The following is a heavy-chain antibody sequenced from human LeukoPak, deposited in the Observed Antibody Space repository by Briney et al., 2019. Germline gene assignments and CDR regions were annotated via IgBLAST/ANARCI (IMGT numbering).Heavy chain of an antibody. D-gene: IGHD2-2*01. V-gene: IGHV4-59*08. CDR2: IFYSGST. Sequence: SETLSLTCTVSGGSISSYYWSWIRQPPGKGLEWIGYIFYSGSTNYNPNTNYNPSLKSRVTISIDTSKNQFSLKLSSVTAADTAVYYCARSPPDGVPAACYMDVWGKGTTVTVSS. J-gene: IGHJ6*03. CDR3: ARSPPDGVPAACYMDV. CDR1: GGSISSYY.